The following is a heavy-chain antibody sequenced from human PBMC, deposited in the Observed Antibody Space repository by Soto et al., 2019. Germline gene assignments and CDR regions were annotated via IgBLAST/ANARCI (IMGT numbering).Heavy chain of an antibody. J-gene: IGHJ4*02. V-gene: IGHV1-18*01. Sequence: SVKVSCKASGYTFTNYGISWVRQAPRQGLEWMGWISGYNGNTNYAQKLQGRVTMTTDTSTSTAYMELRSLRSDDTAVYYCARDRGSTVVSGHFDYWGQGTLVPVSS. D-gene: IGHD2-15*01. CDR2: ISGYNGNT. CDR3: ARDRGSTVVSGHFDY. CDR1: GYTFTNYG.